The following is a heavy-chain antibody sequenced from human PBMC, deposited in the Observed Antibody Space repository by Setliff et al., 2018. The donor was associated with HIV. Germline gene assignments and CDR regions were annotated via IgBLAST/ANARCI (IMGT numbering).Heavy chain of an antibody. CDR2: IYTSGST. V-gene: IGHV4-4*08. CDR3: ARGLTRGGYYYYFYMDV. J-gene: IGHJ6*03. Sequence: PSETLSLTCTASGDSISTYYWSWIRQPPGKGLEWIGYIYTSGSTNYSPSLKSRVTISKDTSKNHFSLKLTSATAADTAVYYCARGLTRGGYYYYFYMDVWGKGTTVTVSS. D-gene: IGHD7-27*01. CDR1: GDSISTYY.